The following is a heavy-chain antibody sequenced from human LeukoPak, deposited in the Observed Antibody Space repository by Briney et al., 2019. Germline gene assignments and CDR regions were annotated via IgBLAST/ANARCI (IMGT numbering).Heavy chain of an antibody. Sequence: ASVKVSCKASGYTFSSYYMHWVRQAPGQGLEWMGIINPTGGSTSYAQKFQGRVTMTRDTSTSTVYMEVSSLRSEDTAVYYCARGELRYFDWFDYWGQGTLVTVSS. CDR2: INPTGGST. J-gene: IGHJ4*02. CDR3: ARGELRYFDWFDY. V-gene: IGHV1-46*01. CDR1: GYTFSSYY. D-gene: IGHD3-9*01.